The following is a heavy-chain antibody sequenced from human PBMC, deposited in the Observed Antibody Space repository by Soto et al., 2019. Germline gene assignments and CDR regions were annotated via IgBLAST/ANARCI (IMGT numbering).Heavy chain of an antibody. V-gene: IGHV5-51*01. D-gene: IGHD3-22*01. Sequence: GESLKISCKGSGYSFTSYWIGWVRQTPGKGLEWMGIIYPGDSDTRYSPSFQGQVTISADKSISTAYLQWSSLKASDTAMYYCARQTKVGYYYDSSGPLEAAFDIWGQGTMVTVSS. CDR3: ARQTKVGYYYDSSGPLEAAFDI. CDR1: GYSFTSYW. CDR2: IYPGDSDT. J-gene: IGHJ3*02.